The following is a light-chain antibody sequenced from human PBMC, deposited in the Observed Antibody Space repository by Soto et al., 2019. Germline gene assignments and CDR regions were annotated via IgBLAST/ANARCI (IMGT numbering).Light chain of an antibody. V-gene: IGKV1-39*01. Sequence: DIQMTQSPSSLSASVGDRVTITCRASQNIGNYLNWYQHKPGNAPKLLIYSASTLQSGVPSRFSGSGSGTDFTLTISSLQPEDFATFYCQQSYSIFRTFGQGTKVDI. CDR2: SAS. CDR3: QQSYSIFRT. CDR1: QNIGNY. J-gene: IGKJ1*01.